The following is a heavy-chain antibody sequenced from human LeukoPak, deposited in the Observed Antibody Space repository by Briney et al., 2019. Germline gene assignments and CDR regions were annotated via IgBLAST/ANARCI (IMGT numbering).Heavy chain of an antibody. CDR1: GFSISIGYY. V-gene: IGHV4-38-2*02. D-gene: IGHD4-17*01. CDR2: ALHSGNT. CDR3: AMITVTTGVDS. J-gene: IGHJ4*02. Sequence: SETLSLTCSVSGFSISIGYYWGWIRQPPGKGLEWIGHALHSGNTFYNPSLKSRVAISLDTSRNQLSMRLSSVTAADTAVYYCAMITVTTGVDSWGQGTLVTVSS.